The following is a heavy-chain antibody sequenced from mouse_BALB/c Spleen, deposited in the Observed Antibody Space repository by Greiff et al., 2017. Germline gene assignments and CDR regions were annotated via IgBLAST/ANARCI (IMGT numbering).Heavy chain of an antibody. CDR1: GYSFTGYN. CDR2: IVPYYGGT. CDR3: AGGERSFAY. J-gene: IGHJ3*01. Sequence: VQLQQSGPELEKPGASVTISCKASGYSFTGYNMNWVKQRNGKSLEWIGNIVPYYGGTSYNQKFKGKGTLTVDKSSSTAYMQLNSLTSEDSAVYYWAGGERSFAYWGQGTLVTVSA. V-gene: IGHV1S135*01.